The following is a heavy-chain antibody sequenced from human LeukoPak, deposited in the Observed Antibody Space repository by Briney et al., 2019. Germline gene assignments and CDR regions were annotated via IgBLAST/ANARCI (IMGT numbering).Heavy chain of an antibody. D-gene: IGHD6-13*01. CDR2: IYTSGST. J-gene: IGHJ4*02. V-gene: IGHV4-59*10. Sequence: SETLSLTCAVYGGSFSGYYWSWIRQPAGKGLEWIGRIYTSGSTNYNPSLKSRVTISVDTSKNQFSLKLSSVTAADTAVYYCARQSTGYSSSWYVAFDYWGQGTLVTVSS. CDR3: ARQSTGYSSSWYVAFDY. CDR1: GGSFSGYY.